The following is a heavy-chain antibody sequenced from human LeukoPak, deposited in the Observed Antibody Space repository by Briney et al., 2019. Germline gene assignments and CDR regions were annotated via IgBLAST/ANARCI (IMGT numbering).Heavy chain of an antibody. V-gene: IGHV4-39*01. Sequence: SETLSLTCTVSGGSISSSSYYWGWIRQPPGKGLEWIGSIYYSGSTYYNPSLKSRVTISVDTSKNQFSLKLSSVTAADTAVYYCASSYSSSSPSYYYYGMDVWGQGTTVTVSS. CDR3: ASSYSSSSPSYYYYGMDV. J-gene: IGHJ6*02. CDR1: GGSISSSSYY. D-gene: IGHD6-6*01. CDR2: IYYSGST.